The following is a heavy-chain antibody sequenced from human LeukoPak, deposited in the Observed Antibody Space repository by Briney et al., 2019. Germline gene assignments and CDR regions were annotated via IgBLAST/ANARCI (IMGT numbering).Heavy chain of an antibody. CDR3: ARDQEAFDY. V-gene: IGHV1-46*01. CDR1: GYSFTSNY. Sequence: ASVKVSCKASGYSFTSNYIHWVRQAPGQGLEWMGMIYPRDGSTSYAQKFQGRVTVTRDASTSTVHMELSGLRSEDTAVYYCARDQEAFDYWGQGTLVTVSS. CDR2: IYPRDGST. J-gene: IGHJ4*02.